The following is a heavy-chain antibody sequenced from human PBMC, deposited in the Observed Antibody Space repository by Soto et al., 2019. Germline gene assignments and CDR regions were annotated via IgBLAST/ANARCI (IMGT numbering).Heavy chain of an antibody. D-gene: IGHD1-1*01. J-gene: IGHJ3*02. CDR1: GFTFSSYG. CDR3: AKDLRRGVEVHAFDI. Sequence: GGSLRLSCAASGFTFSSYGMHWVRQAPGKGLEWVAVISYDGSNKYYADSVKGRFTISRDNSKNTLYLQMNSLRAEDTAVYYCAKDLRRGVEVHAFDIWGQGTMVTVSS. CDR2: ISYDGSNK. V-gene: IGHV3-30*18.